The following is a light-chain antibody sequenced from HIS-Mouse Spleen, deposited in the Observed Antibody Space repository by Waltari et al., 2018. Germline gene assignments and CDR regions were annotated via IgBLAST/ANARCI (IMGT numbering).Light chain of an antibody. Sequence: SYELTQPPSVSVSPGQTARITVSGDALPKKYAYWYQQKSGQAPVLVIYEDSKRPSGFPEGFSGSSSGTMSTLTISGAQVEDEADYYCYSTDSSGNHRVFGGGTKLTVL. CDR3: YSTDSSGNHRV. V-gene: IGLV3-10*01. CDR2: EDS. J-gene: IGLJ2*01. CDR1: ALPKKY.